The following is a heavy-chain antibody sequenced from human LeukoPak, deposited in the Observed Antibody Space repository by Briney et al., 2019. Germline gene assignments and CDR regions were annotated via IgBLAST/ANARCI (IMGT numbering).Heavy chain of an antibody. CDR2: MNPNSGNT. V-gene: IGHV1-8*01. J-gene: IGHJ4*02. Sequence: ASVKVSCKASGYTFTSYDINWVRQATGQGLEWMGWMNPNSGNTGYAQKFQGRVTMTRNTSISTAYMELSSLRSEDTAVYSCARAPKFTVTRESYYFDYWGQGTLVTVSS. CDR3: ARAPKFTVTRESYYFDY. CDR1: GYTFTSYD. D-gene: IGHD4-17*01.